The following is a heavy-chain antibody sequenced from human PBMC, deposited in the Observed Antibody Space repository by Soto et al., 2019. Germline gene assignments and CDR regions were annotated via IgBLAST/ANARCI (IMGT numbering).Heavy chain of an antibody. CDR2: IYYSGST. Sequence: SETLSLTCTVSGGSISSGGYYWSWIRQHPGKGLEWIGYIYYSGSTYYNPSLKSRVTISVDTSKNQFSLKLSSVTAADTAVYYCASLTASYYDSSLNWFDPWGQGTLVTVS. J-gene: IGHJ5*02. CDR3: ASLTASYYDSSLNWFDP. V-gene: IGHV4-31*03. CDR1: GGSISSGGYY. D-gene: IGHD3-22*01.